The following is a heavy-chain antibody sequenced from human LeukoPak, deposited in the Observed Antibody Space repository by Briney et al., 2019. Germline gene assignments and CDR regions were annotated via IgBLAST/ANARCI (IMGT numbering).Heavy chain of an antibody. CDR2: IDTAGTT. J-gene: IGHJ4*02. Sequence: SETLSLTCSVSGVSFDSYSCHWVRQPPGKGREDLAAIDTAGTTYFTPTLKSPLSLSVDRSKSQCSLKLSSVTAADTAAYYGARSSGWWALDYWGQGTLVAVSS. CDR1: GVSFDSYS. CDR3: ARSSGWWALDY. V-gene: IGHV4-4*08. D-gene: IGHD6-13*01.